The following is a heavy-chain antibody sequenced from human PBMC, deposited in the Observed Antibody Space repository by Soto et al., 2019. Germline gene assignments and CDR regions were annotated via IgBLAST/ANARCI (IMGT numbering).Heavy chain of an antibody. J-gene: IGHJ4*01. Sequence: SETLPLTYTVSGGSISSFWYYWSWIRQHPGKSLEWIGYIYYSGSTYYNPSLKSRVTISVDTSKNQFSLKLSSVTAADTAVYYCARDGSIFFFNGSGYYQIYFVSRGQGLLVT. V-gene: IGHV4-31*03. CDR3: ARDGSIFFFNGSGYYQIYFVS. CDR1: GGSISSFWYY. D-gene: IGHD3-22*01. CDR2: IYYSGST.